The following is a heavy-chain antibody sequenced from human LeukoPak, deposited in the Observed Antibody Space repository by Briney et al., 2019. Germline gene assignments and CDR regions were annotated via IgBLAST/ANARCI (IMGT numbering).Heavy chain of an antibody. CDR3: ARGGPSSKWLDS. V-gene: IGHV4-59*01. D-gene: IGHD2-2*01. Sequence: PSETLSLTCTVSGGSISNYYWSWIRQPPGKGLEWVGWVYYSGTTNYNPSLESRVTISVDMSKNQFSLKLSSVTAADTAVYYCARGGPSSKWLDSWGQGTLVTVSS. CDR2: VYYSGTT. J-gene: IGHJ5*01. CDR1: GGSISNYY.